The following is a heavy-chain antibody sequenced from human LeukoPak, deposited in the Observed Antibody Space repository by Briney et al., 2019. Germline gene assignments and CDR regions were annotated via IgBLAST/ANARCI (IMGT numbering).Heavy chain of an antibody. CDR2: IYPGDSDT. J-gene: IGHJ4*02. V-gene: IGHV5-51*01. Sequence: GESLKISCKGSGYSFTSYWIGWVRQMPGKGLEWMGIIYPGDSDTRYSPSFQGQVTISADKSISTAYLQWSSLKASDTAMYYCARREYYYDSSGYYFGYYFDYWGQGTLVTVSS. D-gene: IGHD3-22*01. CDR1: GYSFTSYW. CDR3: ARREYYYDSSGYYFGYYFDY.